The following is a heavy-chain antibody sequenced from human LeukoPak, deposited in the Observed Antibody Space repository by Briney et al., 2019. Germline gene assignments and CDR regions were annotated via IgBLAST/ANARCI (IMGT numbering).Heavy chain of an antibody. CDR3: ARLRQGRRGAFDI. J-gene: IGHJ3*02. V-gene: IGHV3-23*01. Sequence: PGGSLRLSWAASGFTFSSYAMSWVRQAPGKGLECVSGISGSGDNTYHADSVKGRFTVSRDNSKNTLYLQMNSLRADDTAVYYCARLRQGRRGAFDIWGQGTMVTVPS. CDR2: ISGSGDNT. CDR1: GFTFSSYA. D-gene: IGHD1-1*01.